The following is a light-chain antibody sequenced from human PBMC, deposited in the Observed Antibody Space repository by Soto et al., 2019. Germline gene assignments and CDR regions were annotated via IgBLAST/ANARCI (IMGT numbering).Light chain of an antibody. CDR2: DAS. V-gene: IGKV3-11*01. CDR3: QQYDNWPPIT. J-gene: IGKJ5*01. Sequence: EIVLTQSPATLSLSPGERATLSCRASQSIRTFLAWYQHRPGQAPRLLIYDASDRATDIPARFSGSGSGTEFTLTISSLQSEDFAVYYCQQYDNWPPITFGQGTRLEI. CDR1: QSIRTF.